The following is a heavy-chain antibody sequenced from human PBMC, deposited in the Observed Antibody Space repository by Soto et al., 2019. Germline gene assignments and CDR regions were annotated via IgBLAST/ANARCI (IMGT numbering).Heavy chain of an antibody. V-gene: IGHV2-5*02. Sequence: QITLNESGPTVVRPTETLTLTCRFSGFSRTTSGVGVGWIRQSPGKAPEWLALMYWDDDKRYSASLKSRLTITKDTSKNQVVLTVSDLDPTDTATYYCAHRVLRTVFGLVTTTAIYFDFWGQGTPVAVSS. CDR3: AHRVLRTVFGLVTTTAIYFDF. CDR2: MYWDDDK. CDR1: GFSRTTSGVG. D-gene: IGHD3-3*01. J-gene: IGHJ4*02.